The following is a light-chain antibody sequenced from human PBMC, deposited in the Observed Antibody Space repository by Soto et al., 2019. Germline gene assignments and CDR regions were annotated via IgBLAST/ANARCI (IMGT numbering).Light chain of an antibody. J-gene: IGKJ5*01. CDR1: QSISSN. CDR2: RTS. Sequence: EIVMTQSPATLSVSPGERATLSCRASQSISSNLAWYQQKPGQAPRLLMSRTSSRATGFPARFSGSGSGTDFTLTISRLEPEDFAVYYCQQRSNWPPITFGQGTRLEI. CDR3: QQRSNWPPIT. V-gene: IGKV3-15*01.